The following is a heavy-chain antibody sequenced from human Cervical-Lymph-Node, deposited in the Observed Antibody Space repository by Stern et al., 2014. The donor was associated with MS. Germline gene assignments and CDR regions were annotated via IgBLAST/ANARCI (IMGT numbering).Heavy chain of an antibody. Sequence: VQLVESGPEVKRPGESLKISCQASGYTFTSYWIGGVRQMPGKGLEWIAIIFPGGSDIRSSPSFQGRVSISADKSSSPAYLQWNKLKASDTAIYYCARQRYFDYWGQGTLVTVSS. CDR1: GYTFTSYW. J-gene: IGHJ4*02. V-gene: IGHV5-51*01. CDR3: ARQRYFDY. CDR2: IFPGGSDI.